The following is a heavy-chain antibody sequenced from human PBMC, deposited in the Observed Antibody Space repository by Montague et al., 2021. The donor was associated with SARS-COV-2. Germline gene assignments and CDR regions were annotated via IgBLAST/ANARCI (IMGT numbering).Heavy chain of an antibody. CDR3: ARGRQHFNMIVVVMTGGEYYFDY. V-gene: IGHV4-34*01. J-gene: IGHJ4*02. Sequence: SETLSFTCAVYGGSFSDYYWSWIRQPPGKGLEWIGEINHRGTSNYNPSLKSRVSISVDTSKNQFSLYLGSVTAADTAVYYCARGRQHFNMIVVVMTGGEYYFDYGAQGPLVTVSS. CDR1: GGSFSDYY. D-gene: IGHD3-22*01. CDR2: INHRGTS.